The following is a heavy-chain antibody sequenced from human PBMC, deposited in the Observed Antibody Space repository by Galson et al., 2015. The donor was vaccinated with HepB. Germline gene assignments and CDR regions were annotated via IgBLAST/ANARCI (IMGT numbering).Heavy chain of an antibody. CDR2: ITNGDANM. V-gene: IGHV3-11*01. CDR3: ARDRGVLAPAATFYMDV. Sequence: SLRLSCAASGFTFSSYYMSWIRQAPGKGLEWVSYITNGDANMYYADSVRGRFTISRDNAKHSLYLQMNSLRAEDTAVYYCARDRGVLAPAATFYMDVWSKGTTVTVSS. J-gene: IGHJ6*03. D-gene: IGHD2-2*01. CDR1: GFTFSSYY.